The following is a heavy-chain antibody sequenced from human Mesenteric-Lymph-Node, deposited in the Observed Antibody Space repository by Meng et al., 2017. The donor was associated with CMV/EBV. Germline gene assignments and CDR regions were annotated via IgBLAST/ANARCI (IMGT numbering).Heavy chain of an antibody. D-gene: IGHD1-1*01. CDR1: GGTFSSYA. V-gene: IGHV1-69*10. CDR2: IIPILGIA. J-gene: IGHJ6*02. Sequence: SVKVSCKASGGTFSSYAISWVRQAPGQGLEWMGGIIPILGIANYAQKFQGRVTITADKSTSTAYMELSSLRSDDTAVYFCASPRQGQLEMGMDVWGQGTTVTVSS. CDR3: ASPRQGQLEMGMDV.